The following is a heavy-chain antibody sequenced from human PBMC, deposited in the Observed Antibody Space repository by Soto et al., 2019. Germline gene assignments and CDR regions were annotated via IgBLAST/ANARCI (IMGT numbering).Heavy chain of an antibody. J-gene: IGHJ4*02. CDR2: IIPIFGTA. V-gene: IGHV1-69*01. CDR3: ARDGGRHSGGIDY. CDR1: GGTFSSYS. Sequence: QVQLVQSGAEVKKPGSSVKVSCKASGGTFSSYSINWVRQAPGHGLEWMGEIIPIFGTANYAQKSQGRVTITADESTSTAYMELSSLRSEDTAVYYCARDGGRHSGGIDYWGQGTLVTVSS. D-gene: IGHD1-26*01.